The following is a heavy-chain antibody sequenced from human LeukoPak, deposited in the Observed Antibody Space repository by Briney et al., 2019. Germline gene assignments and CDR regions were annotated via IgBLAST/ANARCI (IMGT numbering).Heavy chain of an antibody. D-gene: IGHD6-13*01. Sequence: SETLSLTCTVSGGSISSSSYYWGWIRQPPGKGLEWIGSIYYSGSTNYNPSLKSRVTISVDTSKNQFSLKLSSVTAADTAVYYCARQNSNAFDIWGQGTMVTVSS. CDR2: IYYSGST. CDR3: ARQNSNAFDI. J-gene: IGHJ3*02. V-gene: IGHV4-39*07. CDR1: GGSISSSSYY.